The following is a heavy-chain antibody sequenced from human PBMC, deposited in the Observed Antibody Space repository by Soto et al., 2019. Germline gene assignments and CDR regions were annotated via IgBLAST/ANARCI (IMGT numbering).Heavy chain of an antibody. V-gene: IGHV1-69*18. J-gene: IGHJ6*02. CDR1: GGTFSRSG. Sequence: QVQLVQSGTEVKKPGASVKVSCKASGGTFSRSGFHWVRQAPGQGLEWMGMIVPSVDTTNYAQKFQARVTNRADQFTSTVYMELRSLRSEDTAVYYCARCPQPPAPADPYAVDVWGHGPRVIVSS. D-gene: IGHD2-2*01. CDR2: IVPSVDTT. CDR3: ARCPQPPAPADPYAVDV.